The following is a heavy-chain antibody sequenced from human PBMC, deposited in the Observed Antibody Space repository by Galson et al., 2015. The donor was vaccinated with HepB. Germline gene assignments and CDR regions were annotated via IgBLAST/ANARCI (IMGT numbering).Heavy chain of an antibody. J-gene: IGHJ4*02. D-gene: IGHD3-3*01. V-gene: IGHV3-7*01. CDR3: ASRGEGDFWSGYHGYYFDY. CDR1: GFTFSSYW. CDR2: IKQDGSEK. Sequence: SLRLSCAASGFTFSSYWMSWVRQAPGKGLEWVANIKQDGSEKYYVDSVKGRFTISRDNAKNSLYLQMNSLRAEDTAVYYCASRGEGDFWSGYHGYYFDYWGQGTLVTVSS.